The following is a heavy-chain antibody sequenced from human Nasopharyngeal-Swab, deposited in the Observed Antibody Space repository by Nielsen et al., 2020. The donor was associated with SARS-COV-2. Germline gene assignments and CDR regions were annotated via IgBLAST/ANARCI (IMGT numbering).Heavy chain of an antibody. D-gene: IGHD6-13*01. Sequence: RQAPGKGLEWIGSIYYSGSTYYNPSLKSRVTISVDTSKNQFSLKLSSVTAADTAVYYCARLDVSAAGRDYWGQGTLVTV. V-gene: IGHV4-39*01. CDR2: IYYSGST. J-gene: IGHJ4*02. CDR3: ARLDVSAAGRDY.